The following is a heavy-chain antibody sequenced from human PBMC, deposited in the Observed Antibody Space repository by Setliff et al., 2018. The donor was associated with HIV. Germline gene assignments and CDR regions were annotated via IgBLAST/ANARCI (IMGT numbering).Heavy chain of an antibody. D-gene: IGHD3-22*01. CDR2: ISYSGNT. V-gene: IGHV4-39*07. CDR3: ARDPHYFDRSGYYSYFYFDY. J-gene: IGHJ4*02. Sequence: SETLSLTCTVSGGSISSYHWGWIRQTPGKGLEWIGSISYSGNTYYHPSLQSRVTISLDMSKDQFSLKVKSVTAADTAIYYCARDPHYFDRSGYYSYFYFDYWGQGMLVTVSS. CDR1: GGSISSYH.